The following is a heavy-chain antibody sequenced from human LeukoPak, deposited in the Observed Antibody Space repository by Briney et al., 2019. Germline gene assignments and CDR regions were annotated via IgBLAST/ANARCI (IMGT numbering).Heavy chain of an antibody. D-gene: IGHD5-12*01. CDR2: ISAYNDNT. CDR1: GYTFTSYG. J-gene: IGHJ5*02. Sequence: ASVKVSCKASGYTFTSYGISWVRQAPGQRLEWMGWISAYNDNTYYAQRVQGRVTMTTDTSTSTAYMELRSLRSDDTAVYYCARANSGYDQNWFDPWGQGTLVTVSS. V-gene: IGHV1-18*04. CDR3: ARANSGYDQNWFDP.